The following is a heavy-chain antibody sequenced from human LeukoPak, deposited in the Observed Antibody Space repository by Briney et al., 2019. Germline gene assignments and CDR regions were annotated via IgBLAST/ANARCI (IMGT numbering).Heavy chain of an antibody. D-gene: IGHD4-23*01. Sequence: PGGSLRLSCAASGFTVSSNYMSWVRQAPGKGLEWVSVIYSGGSTYYADSVKGRFTISRDNSKNTLYLQMNSLRAEDTAVYYCARVGTTVVTGGWFDYWGQGTLVTVSS. CDR2: IYSGGST. J-gene: IGHJ4*02. CDR3: ARVGTTVVTGGWFDY. CDR1: GFTVSSNY. V-gene: IGHV3-66*01.